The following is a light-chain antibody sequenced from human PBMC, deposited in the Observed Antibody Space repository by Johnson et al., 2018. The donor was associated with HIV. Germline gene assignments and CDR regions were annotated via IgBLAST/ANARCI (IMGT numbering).Light chain of an antibody. V-gene: IGLV1-51*02. Sequence: QSVLTQPPSVSAAPGQRVTISCSGASSTFGNSYISWYQLLPGSPPKLLVFKNNERPSGIPDRFSGSNSGTSATLDITGLQTGDEADYYCGTWDSSLSAYVFGIGTKVTVL. J-gene: IGLJ1*01. CDR1: SSTFGNSY. CDR3: GTWDSSLSAYV. CDR2: KNN.